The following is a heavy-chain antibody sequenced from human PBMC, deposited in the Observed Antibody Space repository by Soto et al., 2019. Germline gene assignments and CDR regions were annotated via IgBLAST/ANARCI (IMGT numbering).Heavy chain of an antibody. J-gene: IGHJ6*03. CDR2: IYYSGST. V-gene: IGHV4-39*01. D-gene: IGHD4-17*01. CDR3: ARLTTGYYYYMDV. CDR1: GGSISSSSYY. Sequence: PSETLSLTCTVSGGSISSSSYYWGWIRQPPGKGLEWIGSIYYSGSTYYNPSLKSRVTISVDTSKNQFSLKLSSVTAADTAVYYCARLTTGYYYYMDVWGKGTTVTVSS.